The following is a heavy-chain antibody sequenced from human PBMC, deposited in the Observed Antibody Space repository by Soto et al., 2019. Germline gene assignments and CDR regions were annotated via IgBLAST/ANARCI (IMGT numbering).Heavy chain of an antibody. J-gene: IGHJ4*02. CDR2: ISSSSSYI. D-gene: IGHD1-26*01. CDR3: ARDRSGSYGTYYFDY. Sequence: EVQLVESGGGLVKPGGSLRLSCAASGFTFSSYIMNWVRQAPGKGLEWVSSISSSSSYIYYADSVKGRFTISRDNAKNSLYLQMNSLRAEDTAMYYCARDRSGSYGTYYFDYWGQGTLVTVSS. CDR1: GFTFSSYI. V-gene: IGHV3-21*01.